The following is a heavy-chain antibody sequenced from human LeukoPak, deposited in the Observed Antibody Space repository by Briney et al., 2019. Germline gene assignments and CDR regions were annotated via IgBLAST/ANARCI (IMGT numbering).Heavy chain of an antibody. CDR3: ARDPNGDYIGAFDM. Sequence: GGSLRLSCTASGSTFSAYAMMWVRQAPGKGPEWVSAIRGGGGSAFYADSVKGRFTISRDNSKYTLFLQMNSLRAEDTAVYYCARDPNGDYIGAFDMWGPGTMVTVSS. CDR2: IRGGGGSA. CDR1: GSTFSAYA. D-gene: IGHD4-17*01. J-gene: IGHJ3*02. V-gene: IGHV3-23*01.